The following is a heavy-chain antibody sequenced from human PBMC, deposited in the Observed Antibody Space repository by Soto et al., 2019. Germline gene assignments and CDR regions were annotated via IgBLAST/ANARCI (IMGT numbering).Heavy chain of an antibody. CDR2: VSGNGGIT. CDR1: GFTFSSYA. V-gene: IGHV3-23*01. CDR3: AKNRGQRVPFYYYYYGMDV. D-gene: IGHD6-25*01. J-gene: IGHJ6*02. Sequence: GGSLRLSCAASGFTFSSYAMSWVRQAPGKGLEWVSAVSGNGGITYYADSVKGRFTISRDNSKNTLYLQMNSLRAEDTAVYYCAKNRGQRVPFYYYYYGMDVWGQGTTVTVSS.